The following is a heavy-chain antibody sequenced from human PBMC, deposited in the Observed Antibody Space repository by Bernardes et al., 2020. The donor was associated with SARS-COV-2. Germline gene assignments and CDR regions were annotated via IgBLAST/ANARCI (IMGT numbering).Heavy chain of an antibody. CDR2: IYYTGST. J-gene: IGHJ4*02. Sequence: LYLACNVSGGSISSYYWSWIRQPPGKKLEWIGYIYYTGSTSYNPSLKSRVTISVDTSKNRFSLQLTSVTAADTAVYYCAREAYFGSGTYYSFLDNWGQGTLVTVSS. CDR3: AREAYFGSGTYYSFLDN. V-gene: IGHV4-59*01. D-gene: IGHD3-10*01. CDR1: GGSISSYY.